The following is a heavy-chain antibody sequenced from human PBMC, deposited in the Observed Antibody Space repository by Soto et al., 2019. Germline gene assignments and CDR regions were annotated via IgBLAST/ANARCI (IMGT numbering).Heavy chain of an antibody. Sequence: QVQLVQSGAEVKKPGSSVKVSCKASGGTFSSYTISWVRQAPGQGLEWMGRIIPILGIANYAQKFQGRVTITADKSTSTAYMELSSLRSEDTAVYYWASWYGDYDLGWFDPWGQGTLVTVSS. D-gene: IGHD4-17*01. CDR2: IIPILGIA. J-gene: IGHJ5*02. V-gene: IGHV1-69*02. CDR1: GGTFSSYT. CDR3: ASWYGDYDLGWFDP.